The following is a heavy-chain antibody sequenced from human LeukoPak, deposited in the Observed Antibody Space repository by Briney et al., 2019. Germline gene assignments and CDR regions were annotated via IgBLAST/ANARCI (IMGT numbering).Heavy chain of an antibody. Sequence: GGSLRLSCAASGFTFSSYWMHWVRQTPEKGLVWVSRINNHGSATNYADSVKGRFTVSRDNAQNTLYLQMNSLRAEDMAVYYCAKKGATTGDFDYWGQGTLVTVSS. CDR1: GFTFSSYW. J-gene: IGHJ4*02. V-gene: IGHV3-74*01. CDR2: INNHGSAT. CDR3: AKKGATTGDFDY. D-gene: IGHD1-26*01.